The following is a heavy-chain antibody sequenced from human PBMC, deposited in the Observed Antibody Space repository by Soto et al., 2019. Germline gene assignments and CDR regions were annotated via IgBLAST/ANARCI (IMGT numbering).Heavy chain of an antibody. CDR2: MNPNSGNT. CDR3: ASLWGIAAAGVAPYYYYGMDA. Sequence: GASVKVSCKASGYTFTSYDINWVRQATGQGLEWMGWMNPNSGNTGYAQKFQGRVTMTRNTSISTAYMELSSLRSEDTAVYYCASLWGIAAAGVAPYYYYGMDAWGQGTTVTVS. D-gene: IGHD6-13*01. J-gene: IGHJ6*02. CDR1: GYTFTSYD. V-gene: IGHV1-8*01.